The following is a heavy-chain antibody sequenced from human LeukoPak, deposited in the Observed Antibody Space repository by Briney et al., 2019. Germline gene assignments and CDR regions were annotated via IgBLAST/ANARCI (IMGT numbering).Heavy chain of an antibody. D-gene: IGHD3-22*01. CDR3: ARDLCRGYDSSGYYGY. J-gene: IGHJ4*02. CDR1: GYTFTGYY. CDR2: INPNSGGT. V-gene: IGHV1-2*06. Sequence: GASVKVSCKASGYTFTGYYMHWVRQAPGQGLEWMGRINPNSGGTNYAQKFQGRVTMTTDTSISTAYMELSRLRSDDTAVYYCARDLCRGYDSSGYYGYWGQGTLVTVSS.